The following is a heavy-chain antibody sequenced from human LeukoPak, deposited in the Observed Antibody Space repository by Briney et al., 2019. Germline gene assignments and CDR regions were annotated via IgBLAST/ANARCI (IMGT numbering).Heavy chain of an antibody. D-gene: IGHD2-15*01. CDR3: VPLKGDIAVVVY. Sequence: GGSLRLSCAASGFTVSSNYMSWVRQAPGKGLEWVSLLYSGGSTYYADSVKGRFTISRDNSKNTLYLQMNSLRAEDTAVYYCVPLKGDIAVVVYWGQGTLVTVSS. CDR2: LYSGGST. CDR1: GFTVSSNY. V-gene: IGHV3-66*01. J-gene: IGHJ4*02.